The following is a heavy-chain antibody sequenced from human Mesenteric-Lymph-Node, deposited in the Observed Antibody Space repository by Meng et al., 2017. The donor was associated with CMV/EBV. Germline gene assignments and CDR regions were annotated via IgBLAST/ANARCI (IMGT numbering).Heavy chain of an antibody. CDR2: INEGGRT. CDR3: ARGRHGDYALSYNYGMDV. V-gene: IGHV4-38-2*02. CDR1: GYSISSGYY. J-gene: IGHJ6*02. Sequence: GSLRLSCTVSGYSISSGYYWGWIRQAPGKGPEWIGEINEGGRTFYKPSLKSRVTISVDRPTNQFSLMLRYVTAADTAVYYCARGRHGDYALSYNYGMDVWSQGTTVTVSS. D-gene: IGHD4-17*01.